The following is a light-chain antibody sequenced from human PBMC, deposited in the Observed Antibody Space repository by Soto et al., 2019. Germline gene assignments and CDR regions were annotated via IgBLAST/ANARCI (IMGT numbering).Light chain of an antibody. CDR1: QSIANW. Sequence: DNHLTLFTPTLSASIGDRVTINFRASQSIANWLAWYQHKPGKAPKLLIYEASSLESGVPSRFIGSESGTEFTLTINSLQPDDFATYNCQLDNSYWTFGQGTKVDIK. CDR3: QLDNSYWT. J-gene: IGKJ1*01. V-gene: IGKV1-5*01. CDR2: EAS.